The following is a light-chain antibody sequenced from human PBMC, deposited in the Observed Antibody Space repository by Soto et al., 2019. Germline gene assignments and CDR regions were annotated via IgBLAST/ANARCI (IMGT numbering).Light chain of an antibody. V-gene: IGLV2-14*01. CDR2: DVS. Sequence: QTALTQPASVSGSPGQSITIYCTGTSSGVGGYNYVSWYQQHPGKAPKLMIYDVSNRPSGVSNRFSGSKSGNTASLTISGLQAEDEADYYCSSYTSSSTDVFGTGTKVTVL. CDR1: SSGVGGYNY. J-gene: IGLJ1*01. CDR3: SSYTSSSTDV.